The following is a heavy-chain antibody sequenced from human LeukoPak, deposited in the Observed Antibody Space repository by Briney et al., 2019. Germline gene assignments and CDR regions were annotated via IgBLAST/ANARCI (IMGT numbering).Heavy chain of an antibody. CDR2: IRYDGSNK. CDR3: AKDLLEWNYYFDY. V-gene: IGHV3-30*02. Sequence: PGGSLRLSCAASGFSFSSYGMHWVRQAPGKGLEWVAFIRYDGSNKYYADSVKGRFTISRDNSKNTLYLQMNSLRAEDTAVYYCAKDLLEWNYYFDYWGQGTLVTVSS. CDR1: GFSFSSYG. D-gene: IGHD3-3*01. J-gene: IGHJ4*02.